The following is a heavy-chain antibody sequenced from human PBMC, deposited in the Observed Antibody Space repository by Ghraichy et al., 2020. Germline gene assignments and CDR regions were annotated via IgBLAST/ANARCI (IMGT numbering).Heavy chain of an antibody. D-gene: IGHD2-21*02. CDR1: GGSISSSSYY. CDR2: IYYSGST. CDR3: ARLLCGGDCYFFGWYFDL. Sequence: SETLSLTCTVSGGSISSSSYYWGWIRQPPGKGLEWIGSIYYSGSTYYNPSLKSRVTISVDTSKNQFSLKLSPVTAADTAVYYCARLLCGGDCYFFGWYFDLWGRGTLVTVSS. J-gene: IGHJ2*01. V-gene: IGHV4-39*01.